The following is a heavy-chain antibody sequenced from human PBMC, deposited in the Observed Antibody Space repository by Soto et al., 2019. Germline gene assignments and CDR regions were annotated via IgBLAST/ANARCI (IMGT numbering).Heavy chain of an antibody. D-gene: IGHD2-15*01. CDR3: ARDRYCSGGSCPQDY. CDR2: ISSSISTI. J-gene: IGHJ4*02. Sequence: GGSLRLSCAASGFTFSSYSMNWVRQAPGKGLEWVSYISSSISTIYYADSVKGRFTISRDNAKNSLYLQMNSLRAEDTVVYYCARDRYCSGGSCPQDYWGQGTLVTVSS. V-gene: IGHV3-48*01. CDR1: GFTFSSYS.